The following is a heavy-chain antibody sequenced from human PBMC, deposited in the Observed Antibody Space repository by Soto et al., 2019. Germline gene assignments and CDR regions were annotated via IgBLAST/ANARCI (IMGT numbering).Heavy chain of an antibody. CDR3: ARDRKKTYFYNYGLDV. CDR1: GGSVSFYS. J-gene: IGHJ6*02. V-gene: IGHV4-34*01. Sequence: SETLSRTCAVYGGSVSFYSWGWVRQPPGKGLEWLGEVSHSGSPKYNPSLKSRVIMSIGTSRNQFSLNLSSVTAADTAVYYCARDRKKTYFYNYGLDVWGQGTAVTVSS. CDR2: VSHSGSP.